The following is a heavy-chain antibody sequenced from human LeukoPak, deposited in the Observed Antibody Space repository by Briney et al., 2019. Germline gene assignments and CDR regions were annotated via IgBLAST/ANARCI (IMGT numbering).Heavy chain of an antibody. J-gene: IGHJ4*02. D-gene: IGHD3-22*01. CDR1: GGSISSSSYY. V-gene: IGHV4-39*01. Sequence: PSETLSLTCTVSGGSISSSSYYWGWIRQPPGQGLEWIGSIYYSGSTYYNPSLKSRVTISVDTSKNQFSLKLSSVTAADTAVYYCASTPRWDSSGPGGPPKGDYWGQGTLVTVSS. CDR3: ASTPRWDSSGPGGPPKGDY. CDR2: IYYSGST.